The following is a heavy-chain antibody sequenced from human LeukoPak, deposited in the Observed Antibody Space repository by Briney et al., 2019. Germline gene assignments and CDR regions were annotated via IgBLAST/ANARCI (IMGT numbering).Heavy chain of an antibody. Sequence: PGGSLRLSCVASGFTFSSYWMSWVRQAPGKGLEWVANIKQDGSEKYYVDSVKGRFTISRDNSKNSLYLQMNSLRTEDTALYYCAKDLPQYYDFWSGYYGGFDYWGQGTLVTVSS. D-gene: IGHD3-3*01. CDR2: IKQDGSEK. J-gene: IGHJ4*02. V-gene: IGHV3-7*05. CDR1: GFTFSSYW. CDR3: AKDLPQYYDFWSGYYGGFDY.